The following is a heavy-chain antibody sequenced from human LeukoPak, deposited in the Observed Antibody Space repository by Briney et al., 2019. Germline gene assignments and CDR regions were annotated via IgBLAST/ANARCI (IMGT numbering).Heavy chain of an antibody. V-gene: IGHV3-7*02. J-gene: IGHJ4*02. Sequence: PGGSLRLSCAASGFTFSGYWMSWVRQAPGKGLEWVANIKQDGGENYYVDSVKGRFTISRDNAKNSLYLQMNSLRAEDTAMYYCAKSHMLAANIFDYWGQGALVTVSS. CDR2: IKQDGGEN. CDR1: GFTFSGYW. D-gene: IGHD2-15*01. CDR3: AKSHMLAANIFDY.